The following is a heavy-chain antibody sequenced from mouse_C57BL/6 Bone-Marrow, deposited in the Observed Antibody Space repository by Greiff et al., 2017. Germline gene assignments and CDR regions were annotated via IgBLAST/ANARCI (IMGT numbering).Heavy chain of an antibody. CDR2: ISSGSSTI. Sequence: EVMLVESGGGLVKPGGSLKLSCAASGFTFSDYGMHWVRQAPEKGLEWVAYISSGSSTIYYADTVKGRFTISRDNAKNTLFLQMTSLRSEDTAMYYCARGPKRLRQDVDYWGQGTTLTVSS. V-gene: IGHV5-17*01. CDR1: GFTFSDYG. J-gene: IGHJ2*01. CDR3: ARGPKRLRQDVDY. D-gene: IGHD2-2*01.